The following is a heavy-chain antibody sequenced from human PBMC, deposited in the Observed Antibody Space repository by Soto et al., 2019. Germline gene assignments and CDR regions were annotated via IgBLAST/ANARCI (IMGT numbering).Heavy chain of an antibody. CDR3: AKGGATIQLWQRPNDY. D-gene: IGHD5-18*01. Sequence: GESLKISCAASGFTFSSYAMSWVRQAPGKGLEWVSAISGSGGSTYYADSVKGRFTISRDNSKNTLYLQMNSLRAEDTAVYYCAKGGATIQLWQRPNDYWGQGTLVTVSS. J-gene: IGHJ4*02. CDR2: ISGSGGST. V-gene: IGHV3-23*01. CDR1: GFTFSSYA.